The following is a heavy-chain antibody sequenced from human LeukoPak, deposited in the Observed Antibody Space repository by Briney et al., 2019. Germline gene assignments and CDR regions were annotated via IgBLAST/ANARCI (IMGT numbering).Heavy chain of an antibody. V-gene: IGHV4-59*11. J-gene: IGHJ4*02. CDR3: ARGRNYGYFDY. D-gene: IGHD4-11*01. CDR1: GGSISSHY. CDR2: IYYSGST. Sequence: SETLSLTCTVSGGSISSHYWSWIRQPPGKGLEWIGYIYYSGSTNYNPSLKSRVTISVDTSKNQFSLKLSSATTADTAVYYCARGRNYGYFDYWGQGTLVTVSS.